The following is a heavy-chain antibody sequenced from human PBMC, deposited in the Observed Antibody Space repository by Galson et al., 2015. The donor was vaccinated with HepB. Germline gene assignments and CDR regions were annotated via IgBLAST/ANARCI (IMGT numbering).Heavy chain of an antibody. V-gene: IGHV3-73*01. CDR3: TRLGDLSGYSSS. CDR1: GFTFHGSA. CDR2: FRNNASHSAT. D-gene: IGHD6-13*01. Sequence: SLRLSCVASGFTFHGSAMQWARQASGKGLEAVGRFRNNASHSATAHAASLKGRLTISRDDSKNTAYLHMKSLKTEDTAVYYCTRLGDLSGYSSSWGQGTLVTVSS. J-gene: IGHJ4*02.